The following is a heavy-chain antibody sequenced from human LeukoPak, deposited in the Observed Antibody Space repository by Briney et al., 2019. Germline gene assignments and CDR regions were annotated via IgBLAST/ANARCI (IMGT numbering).Heavy chain of an antibody. Sequence: SETLSLTCTVSGGSISSYYWSWIRQPPGKGLEWIGYIYYSGSTNYNPSLKSRVTISVDTSKNQFSLKLSSVTAADTAVYYCARVGGYNWFDPRGQGTLVTVSS. CDR3: ARVGGYNWFDP. CDR1: GGSISSYY. J-gene: IGHJ5*02. CDR2: IYYSGST. V-gene: IGHV4-59*12.